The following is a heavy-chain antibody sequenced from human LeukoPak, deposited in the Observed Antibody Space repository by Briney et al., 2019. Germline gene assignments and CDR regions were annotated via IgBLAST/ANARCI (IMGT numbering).Heavy chain of an antibody. V-gene: IGHV4-39*01. CDR3: ARQEQITMIVVIIDY. Sequence: PSEILSLTCTVSGGSISSNSYYWGWVRQPPGKGLEWIGSIYHSGSTYYNPSLRSRVTISVDTSKNQFSLKLSSVTAADTAVYYCARQEQITMIVVIIDYWGQGTLVTVSS. CDR2: IYHSGST. D-gene: IGHD3-22*01. J-gene: IGHJ4*02. CDR1: GGSISSNSYY.